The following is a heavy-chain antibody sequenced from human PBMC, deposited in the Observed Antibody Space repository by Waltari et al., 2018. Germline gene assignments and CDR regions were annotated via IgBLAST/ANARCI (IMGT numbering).Heavy chain of an antibody. V-gene: IGHV4-31*03. CDR2: IYYTGRT. D-gene: IGHD3-10*01. Sequence: QVQLQESGPGLVKASETLSLTCTVSGGSISSGGYYWSWIRQHPGKGLEWIGYIYYTGRTAYNPSLKSRVSISVETSKNQFSLKLSSVTAADTAVYYCARIVMGPGITIGFDYWGQGTLVTVSS. CDR1: GGSISSGGYY. J-gene: IGHJ4*02. CDR3: ARIVMGPGITIGFDY.